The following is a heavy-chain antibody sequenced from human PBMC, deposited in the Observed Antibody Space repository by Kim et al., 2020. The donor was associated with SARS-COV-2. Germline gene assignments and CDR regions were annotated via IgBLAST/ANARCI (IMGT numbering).Heavy chain of an antibody. J-gene: IGHJ4*02. CDR2: IYYSGST. V-gene: IGHV4-31*03. Sequence: SETLSLTCTVSGGSISSGGYYWSWIRQHPGKGLEWIGYIYYSGSTYYNPSLKSRVTISVDTSKNQFSLKLSSVTAADTAVYYCARDDYGGNRLDYWGQGTLVTVSS. D-gene: IGHD4-17*01. CDR3: ARDDYGGNRLDY. CDR1: GGSISSGGYY.